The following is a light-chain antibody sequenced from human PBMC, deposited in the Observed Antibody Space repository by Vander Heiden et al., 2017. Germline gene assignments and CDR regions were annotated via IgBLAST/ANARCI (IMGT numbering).Light chain of an antibody. Sequence: IVMTQYPDSLAAALGARATINCKSSQSVLYSYNNKNYLAWYQQKPGQPPKLLIYWASTRESGVPDRFSGSGSGTDFTLTISSLQAEDVAVYYCHQYYSSLPTFGQGTKVEIK. J-gene: IGKJ1*01. CDR1: QSVLYSYNNKNY. CDR2: WAS. V-gene: IGKV4-1*01. CDR3: HQYYSSLPT.